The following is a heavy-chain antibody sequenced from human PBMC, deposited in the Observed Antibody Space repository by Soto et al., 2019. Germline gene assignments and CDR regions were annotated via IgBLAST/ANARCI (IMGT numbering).Heavy chain of an antibody. CDR3: ARGGWDCGGDCYPSPYYYGIDV. J-gene: IGHJ6*02. CDR2: IYYSGST. Sequence: SETLSLTCTVSGGSISSGGYYWSWIRQHPGKGLEWIGYIYYSGSTYYNPSLKSRVTISVDTSKNQFSLKLSSVTAADTAVYYCARGGWDCGGDCYPSPYYYGIDVWGQGTTVTVSS. CDR1: GGSISSGGYY. D-gene: IGHD2-21*02. V-gene: IGHV4-31*03.